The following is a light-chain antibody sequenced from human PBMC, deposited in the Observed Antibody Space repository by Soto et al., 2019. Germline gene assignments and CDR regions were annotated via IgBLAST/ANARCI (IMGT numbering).Light chain of an antibody. CDR2: GAS. V-gene: IGKV3-20*01. CDR3: QQYRTSPYT. Sequence: EIVLTQSPGILSLSPGERATLSCRASQSVSNNYLAWYQQKPGQAPRLLIYGASSRASAIPDRFSGSGSGTDFTLTISRLEPEDFAMYYCQQYRTSPYTVGPATKVDSK. J-gene: IGKJ3*01. CDR1: QSVSNNY.